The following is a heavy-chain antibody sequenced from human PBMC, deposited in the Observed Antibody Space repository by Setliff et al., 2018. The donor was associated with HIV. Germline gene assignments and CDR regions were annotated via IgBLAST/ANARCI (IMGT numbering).Heavy chain of an antibody. CDR1: GFTFTRYY. J-gene: IGHJ5*02. CDR2: INPSGDST. D-gene: IGHD2-21*01. CDR3: ATAGVLADPLFPLYVHDFYDH. Sequence: GASVKVSCKASGFTFTRYYMHWVRQALGQGLEWMGIINPSGDSTTYAQKFQDRVTMTVDTATNTAYMEMKSLRSDDTAVYYCATAGVLADPLFPLYVHDFYDHWGQGTLVTVSS. V-gene: IGHV1-46*01.